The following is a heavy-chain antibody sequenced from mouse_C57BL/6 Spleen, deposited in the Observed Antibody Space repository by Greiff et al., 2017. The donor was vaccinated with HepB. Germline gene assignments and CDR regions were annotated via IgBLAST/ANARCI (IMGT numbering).Heavy chain of an antibody. CDR1: GYAFSSYW. Sequence: VQLQQSGAELVKPGASVKISCKASGYAFSSYWMNWVKQRPGKGLEWIGQIYPGDGDTNYNGKFKGKATLTADKSSSTAYMQLSSLTSEDSAVYFCAKLYYDYPYFDYWGQGTTLTVSS. CDR2: IYPGDGDT. D-gene: IGHD2-4*01. CDR3: AKLYYDYPYFDY. V-gene: IGHV1-80*01. J-gene: IGHJ2*01.